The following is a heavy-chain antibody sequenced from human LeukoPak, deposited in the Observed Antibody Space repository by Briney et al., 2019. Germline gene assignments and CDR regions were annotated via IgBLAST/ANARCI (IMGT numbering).Heavy chain of an antibody. CDR1: GGSISSGSYY. Sequence: PSETLSLTCTVSGGSISSGSYYWSWIRQPAGKGLEWIGRIYTSGSTNYNPSLKSRSALSVDTYKNQFSLKLSSVTAADTAVYYCARTPGDGVVVVPAARYYYYYYMDVWGKGTTVTVSS. CDR3: ARTPGDGVVVVPAARYYYYYYMDV. J-gene: IGHJ6*03. D-gene: IGHD2-2*01. V-gene: IGHV4-61*02. CDR2: IYTSGST.